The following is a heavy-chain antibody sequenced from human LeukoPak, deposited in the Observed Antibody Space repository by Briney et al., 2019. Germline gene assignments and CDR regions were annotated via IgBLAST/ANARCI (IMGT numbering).Heavy chain of an antibody. CDR2: INTNTGNP. D-gene: IGHD6-13*01. CDR1: GYTITSYA. CDR3: AREGYSSSWDVYGMDV. V-gene: IGHV7-4-1*02. Sequence: ASVKVSCKASGYTITSYAMNWVRQAPGQGLEWMGWINTNTGNPTYAQGFTGRFVFSSDTSVSTAYLQISSLKAEDTAVYYCAREGYSSSWDVYGMDVWGQGTLVTVSS. J-gene: IGHJ6*02.